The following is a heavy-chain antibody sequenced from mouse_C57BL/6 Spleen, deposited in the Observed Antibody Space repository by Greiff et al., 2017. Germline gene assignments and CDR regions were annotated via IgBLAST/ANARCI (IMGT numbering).Heavy chain of an antibody. Sequence: QVQLQQPGAELVRPGSSVKLSCKASGYTFTSYWMHWVKQKPIQGLEWIGNIDPSDSDTHYNQKFKDKATLTVDKYSSTAYMQLSSLTSEDSAVDYCGRIRSLYYAMDYWGQGTSVTVSS. CDR3: GRIRSLYYAMDY. V-gene: IGHV1-52*01. CDR2: IDPSDSDT. CDR1: GYTFTSYW. D-gene: IGHD6-5*01. J-gene: IGHJ4*01.